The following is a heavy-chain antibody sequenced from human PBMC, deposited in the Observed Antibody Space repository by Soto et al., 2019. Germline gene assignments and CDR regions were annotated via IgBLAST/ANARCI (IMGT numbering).Heavy chain of an antibody. CDR2: ISSGSSYI. V-gene: IGHV3-21*01. CDR1: GFTFSDYG. Sequence: AGGSLRLSCAASGFTFSDYGMNWVRQAPGKGLECVSSISSGSSYISYVDSVKGRFIISRDNDKNSLYLQMNSLRADDTAVYYCARGDYYYYGMDVWGQGTTVTVSS. J-gene: IGHJ6*02. CDR3: ARGDYYYYGMDV.